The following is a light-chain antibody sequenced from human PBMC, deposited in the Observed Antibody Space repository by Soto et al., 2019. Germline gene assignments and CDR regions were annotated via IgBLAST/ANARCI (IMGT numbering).Light chain of an antibody. CDR2: GAS. CDR3: QQYGSSPRT. V-gene: IGKV3-20*01. Sequence: EIVLTQSPVTLSVSPGERATLSCRASQSVSSNLAWYQQKPGQAPRLLIYGASTRATGIPARFSGSGFGTDFTLTISRLEPEDFAVYYCQQYGSSPRTFGQGTKV. J-gene: IGKJ1*01. CDR1: QSVSSN.